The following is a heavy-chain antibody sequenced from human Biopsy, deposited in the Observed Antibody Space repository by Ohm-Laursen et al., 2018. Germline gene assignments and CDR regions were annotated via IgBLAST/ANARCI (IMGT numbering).Heavy chain of an antibody. Sequence: ASVKVSCKTSGYTFTAYGISWVRQAPGQGLEWMGWISTYNDDTNITQKFQGRVSMTTDTSTRTAYMELRSLRSGDTAIYFCARDPGYDFWSGSDPFDIWGQGTLVTVS. CDR3: ARDPGYDFWSGSDPFDI. V-gene: IGHV1-18*04. D-gene: IGHD3-3*01. J-gene: IGHJ3*02. CDR1: GYTFTAYG. CDR2: ISTYNDDT.